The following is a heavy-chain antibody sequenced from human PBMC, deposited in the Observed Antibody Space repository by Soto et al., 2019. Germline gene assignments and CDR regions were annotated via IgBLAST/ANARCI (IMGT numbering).Heavy chain of an antibody. CDR3: ARMGDTGMASSGMDV. CDR2: IFPSDSDT. Sequence: PGESLKISCKGSGYSFTSYWIGWVRQMPGKGLEWMGIIFPSDSDTRYSPSFQGQVTISADKSITTAYLQWSSLKASDTAMYYCARMGDTGMASSGMDVWGQGTTVTVSS. J-gene: IGHJ6*02. CDR1: GYSFTSYW. V-gene: IGHV5-51*01. D-gene: IGHD5-18*01.